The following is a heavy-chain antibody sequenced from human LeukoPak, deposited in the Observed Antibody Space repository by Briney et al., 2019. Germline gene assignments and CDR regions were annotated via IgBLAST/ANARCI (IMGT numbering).Heavy chain of an antibody. J-gene: IGHJ3*02. D-gene: IGHD3-10*01. CDR3: STGSGHAFDI. Sequence: GGSLRLSCAASGFTFSSYWMHWVRQVPGKGLVWVSRINSDGSSTSYADSVKGLFTISRDNAKNTLYVKMNSLRAEDTAVYYCSTGSGHAFDIWGRGTMVTVSS. CDR1: GFTFSSYW. V-gene: IGHV3-74*01. CDR2: INSDGSST.